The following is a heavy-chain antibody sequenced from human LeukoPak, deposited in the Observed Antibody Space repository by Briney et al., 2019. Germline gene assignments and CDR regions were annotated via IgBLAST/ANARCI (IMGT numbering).Heavy chain of an antibody. Sequence: SSQTLSLTCTVSGGSISSGSYYWSWIRQPAGKGLEWIGRIYTSGSTNYNPSLKSRVTISVDTSKNQFSLKLSSVTAADTAVYYCARDLAAAGFDYWGQGTLVTVPS. D-gene: IGHD6-13*01. V-gene: IGHV4-61*02. CDR2: IYTSGST. J-gene: IGHJ4*02. CDR1: GGSISSGSYY. CDR3: ARDLAAAGFDY.